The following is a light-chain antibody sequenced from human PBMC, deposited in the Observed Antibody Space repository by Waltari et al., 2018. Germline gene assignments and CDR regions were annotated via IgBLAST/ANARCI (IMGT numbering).Light chain of an antibody. CDR3: QQSESYPVT. CDR2: KAS. J-gene: IGKJ1*01. V-gene: IGKV1-5*03. CDR1: QSLGTS. Sequence: DIQMTQSPSTLSASVGDRVTITCRASQSLGTSLAWYQQKPGKAPKLLIYKASSLQSGVPSRFSGSGSGTEFTLIISSLQPDDSATYSCQQSESYPVTFGQGTKVEI.